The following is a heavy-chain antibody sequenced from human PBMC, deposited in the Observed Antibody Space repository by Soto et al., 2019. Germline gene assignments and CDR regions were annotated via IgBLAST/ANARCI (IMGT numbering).Heavy chain of an antibody. CDR1: GGTFSSYA. D-gene: IGHD6-13*01. V-gene: IGHV1-69*01. J-gene: IGHJ4*02. CDR3: AADPRPRRGIAAAGDFDY. Sequence: GGSMEGSRQGFGGTFSSYAISWVGKGPGQGVEWMGGIIPIFGTANYAQKFQGRVTITADESTSTAYMELSSLRSEDTAVYYCAADPRPRRGIAAAGDFDYWGQGTLVTVSS. CDR2: IIPIFGTA.